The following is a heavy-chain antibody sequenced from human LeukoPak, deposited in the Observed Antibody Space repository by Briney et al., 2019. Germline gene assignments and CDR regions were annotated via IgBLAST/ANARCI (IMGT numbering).Heavy chain of an antibody. V-gene: IGHV3-33*01. D-gene: IGHD3-22*01. CDR2: IWYDGSNK. Sequence: PGGSLRLSCAASGFTFSSYGMHWVRQAPGKGLEWVAVIWYDGSNKYYADSVKGRFTISRDNSKNTLYLQMNSLRAEDTAVYYCARDLYYDSSGPLGYWGQGTLVTVSS. CDR1: GFTFSSYG. CDR3: ARDLYYDSSGPLGY. J-gene: IGHJ4*02.